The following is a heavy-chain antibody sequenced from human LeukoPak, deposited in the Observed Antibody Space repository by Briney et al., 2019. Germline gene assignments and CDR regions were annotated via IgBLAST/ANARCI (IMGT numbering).Heavy chain of an antibody. V-gene: IGHV3-23*01. D-gene: IGHD1-26*01. J-gene: IGHJ4*02. Sequence: GGSLRLSCAASGFTFSSYGMSWVRQAPGKGLEWVSAISNSGGSTYYADSVRGRFTISRDNSKNTLYLQMNSLRAEDTAVYYCAKQPIWGATFDYWGQGTLVTVSS. CDR1: GFTFSSYG. CDR2: ISNSGGST. CDR3: AKQPIWGATFDY.